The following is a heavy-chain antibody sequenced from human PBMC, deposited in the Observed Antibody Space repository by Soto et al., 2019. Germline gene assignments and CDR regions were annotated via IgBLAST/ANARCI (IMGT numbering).Heavy chain of an antibody. CDR1: GGSISNSNW. J-gene: IGHJ4*02. Sequence: QVQLQESGPGLVKPSGTLSLTCGVFGGSISNSNWWTWVRQPPGKGLEWIGEIYHTASTNYNSSLMGRVTISLDKPNTQFPLKLSSVTAADTAVYYCAHRPIVGAAIWGQGTLVTVSS. CDR2: IYHTAST. CDR3: AHRPIVGAAI. V-gene: IGHV4-4*02. D-gene: IGHD1-26*01.